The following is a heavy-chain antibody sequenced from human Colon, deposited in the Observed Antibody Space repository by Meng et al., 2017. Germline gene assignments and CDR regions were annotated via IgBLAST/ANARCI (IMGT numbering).Heavy chain of an antibody. Sequence: QWQLQESGPGLVKPSETLSLTCAVSGGSISRSDWWSWVRQPPGKGLEWIGYGSTNHNPSLKSRVTISVDTSKNQFSLTLNSVTAADTAVYYCARDNWGSLDYWGQGTLVTVSS. V-gene: IGHV4-4*02. D-gene: IGHD7-27*01. CDR3: ARDNWGSLDY. CDR2: GST. J-gene: IGHJ4*02. CDR1: GGSISRSDW.